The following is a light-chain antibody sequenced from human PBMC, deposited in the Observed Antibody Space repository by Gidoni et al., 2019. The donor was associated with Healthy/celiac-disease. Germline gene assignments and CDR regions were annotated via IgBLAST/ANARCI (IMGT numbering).Light chain of an antibody. J-gene: IGKJ1*01. V-gene: IGKV3-20*01. CDR3: QQYGSSPQGP. CDR2: GAS. Sequence: EIVFTQYPRTLSLSPVERATLPCRASQRVSSSYLAWYQQKPGQAPRPLTYGASSSATGIPDRFSGSGSGTDFTLTISRLEPEDFAVYYCQQYGSSPQGPFGQGTKVEIK. CDR1: QRVSSSY.